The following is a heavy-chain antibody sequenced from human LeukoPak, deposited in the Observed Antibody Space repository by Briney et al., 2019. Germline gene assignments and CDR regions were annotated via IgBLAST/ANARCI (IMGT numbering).Heavy chain of an antibody. CDR1: GFSFGKYA. CDR2: IGSSGGST. CDR3: AKEGYYDSSGYYYEGGGYFDY. D-gene: IGHD3-22*01. Sequence: RTGGSLRLSCAASGFSFGKYAMSWVRQAPGKGLEWVSGIGSSGGSTYYADSVKGRFTISRDNSKNTLYLQMNSLRAEDTAVYYCAKEGYYDSSGYYYEGGGYFDYWGQGTLVTVSS. J-gene: IGHJ4*02. V-gene: IGHV3-23*01.